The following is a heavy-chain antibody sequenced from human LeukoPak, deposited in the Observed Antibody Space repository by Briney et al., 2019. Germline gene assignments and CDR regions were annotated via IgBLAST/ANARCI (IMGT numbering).Heavy chain of an antibody. Sequence: GGSLRLSCAASGFTFSHHYMSWIRQAPGKGLEWISYITRSGAFYADSVKGRFTISRDNAKNSLYLRMNSLRVEDTAVYYCARDGDTTSKVDYLGQGTLVTVSS. CDR1: GFTFSHHY. CDR2: ITRSGA. D-gene: IGHD7-27*01. V-gene: IGHV3-11*01. CDR3: ARDGDTTSKVDY. J-gene: IGHJ4*02.